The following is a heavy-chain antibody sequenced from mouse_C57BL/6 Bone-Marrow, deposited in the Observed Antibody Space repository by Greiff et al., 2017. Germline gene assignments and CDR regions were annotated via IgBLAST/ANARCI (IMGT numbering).Heavy chain of an antibody. CDR2: IDPSDSYT. J-gene: IGHJ1*03. Sequence: QVQLKQPGAELVKPGASVKLSCKASGYTFTSYWMQWVKQRPGQGLEWIGEIDPSDSYTNYNQKFKGKATLTVDTSSSTAYMQLSSLTSEDSAVYYCARDGRGSYWYFDVWGTGTTVTVSS. V-gene: IGHV1-50*01. CDR1: GYTFTSYW. D-gene: IGHD1-1*01. CDR3: ARDGRGSYWYFDV.